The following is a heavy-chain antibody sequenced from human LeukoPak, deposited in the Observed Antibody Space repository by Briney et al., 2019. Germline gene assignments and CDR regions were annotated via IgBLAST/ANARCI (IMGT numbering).Heavy chain of an antibody. J-gene: IGHJ4*02. Sequence: ASVKVSCKASGYTFTGYYMHWVRQAPGQGLEWMGWINPNSGGTNYAQKFQGRVTMTRDTSISTAYMELSRLRSDDTAAYYCARESLAAAGIDYWGQGTLVTVSS. D-gene: IGHD6-13*01. CDR1: GYTFTGYY. CDR2: INPNSGGT. V-gene: IGHV1-2*02. CDR3: ARESLAAAGIDY.